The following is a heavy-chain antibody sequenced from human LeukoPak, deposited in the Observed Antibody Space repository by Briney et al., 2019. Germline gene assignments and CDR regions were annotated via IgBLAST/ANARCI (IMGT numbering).Heavy chain of an antibody. Sequence: SGPTLVNPTQTLTLTCTFSGFSLSTSAVGVGWIRQPPGKALEWLAVIFWNDDKRYSPSLKSRLTITKDTSKNRVVLTMTNMDPVDTATYYCAHTLLRFLEAFDMWGQGTMVTVSS. CDR1: GFSLSTSAVG. D-gene: IGHD3-3*01. CDR3: AHTLLRFLEAFDM. CDR2: IFWNDDK. V-gene: IGHV2-5*01. J-gene: IGHJ3*02.